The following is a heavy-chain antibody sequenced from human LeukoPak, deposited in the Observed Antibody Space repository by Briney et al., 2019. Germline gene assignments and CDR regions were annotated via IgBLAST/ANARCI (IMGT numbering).Heavy chain of an antibody. CDR2: INSNGSST. Sequence: GGSLRLSCAASGITFSTYWMHWVRQAPGKGLVWVSRINSNGSSTNYADSVKGRFTISRDNAKDTVYLQMNSLRAEDTAVYYCAREETRILFSFDPWGQGTLVTVS. J-gene: IGHJ5*02. V-gene: IGHV3-74*01. D-gene: IGHD2-15*01. CDR1: GITFSTYW. CDR3: AREETRILFSFDP.